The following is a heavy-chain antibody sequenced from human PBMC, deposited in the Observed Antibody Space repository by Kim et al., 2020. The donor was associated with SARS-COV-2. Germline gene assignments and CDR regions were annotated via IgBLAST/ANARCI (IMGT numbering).Heavy chain of an antibody. D-gene: IGHD3-22*01. CDR2: ISAYNGNT. J-gene: IGHJ3*02. CDR1: GYTFTSYG. V-gene: IGHV1-18*01. CDR3: ARSPISSGWWSLGGAMGIRAFDI. Sequence: ASVKVSCKASGYTFTSYGISWVRQAPGQGLEWMGWISAYNGNTNYAQKLQGRVTMTTDTSTSTAYMELRSLRSDDTAVYYCARSPISSGWWSLGGAMGIRAFDIWGQGTMVTVSS.